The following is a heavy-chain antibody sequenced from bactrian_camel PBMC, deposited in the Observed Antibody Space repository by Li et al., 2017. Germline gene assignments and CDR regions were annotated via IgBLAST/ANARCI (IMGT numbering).Heavy chain of an antibody. CDR3: AADLLLMRPLEASEYQY. J-gene: IGHJ4*01. CDR2: IAYDGWAS. Sequence: VQLVESGGGLVQPGGSLRLSCIASGFQFSDYPMSWVRQAPGKDLEWIAQIAYDGWASRYNDPAKGRFTISKDNAKNTLYLQMNSLKPEDTAMYYCAADLLLMRPLEASEYQYWGQGTQVTVS. V-gene: IGHV3S42*01. D-gene: IGHD8*01. CDR1: GFQFSDYP.